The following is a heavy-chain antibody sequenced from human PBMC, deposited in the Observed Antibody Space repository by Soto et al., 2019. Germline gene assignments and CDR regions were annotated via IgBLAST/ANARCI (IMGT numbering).Heavy chain of an antibody. V-gene: IGHV1-69*12. CDR2: IIPIFGTA. D-gene: IGHD3-22*01. CDR1: GGTFSSYA. CDR3: ARGRAYYYDSSGYYYGDY. J-gene: IGHJ4*02. Sequence: QVQLVQSGAEVKKPGSSVKVSCKASGGTFSSYAISWVRQAPGQGLEWMGGIIPIFGTANYAQKVQGRVTITADESTSTAYMELSSLRSEDSAVYYCARGRAYYYDSSGYYYGDYWGQGTLVTVSS.